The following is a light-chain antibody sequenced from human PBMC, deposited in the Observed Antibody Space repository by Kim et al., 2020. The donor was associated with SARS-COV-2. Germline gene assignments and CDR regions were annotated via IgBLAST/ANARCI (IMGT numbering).Light chain of an antibody. V-gene: IGKV3-15*01. J-gene: IGKJ2*01. Sequence: VSAGRRATLSCSASQSVSSNLAWYQQKPGQAPRLLIYGASTRATGIPARFSGSVSGTEFTLTISSLQSEDLAVYFCQQYGDWPPYTFGQGTKLEI. CDR2: GAS. CDR3: QQYGDWPPYT. CDR1: QSVSSN.